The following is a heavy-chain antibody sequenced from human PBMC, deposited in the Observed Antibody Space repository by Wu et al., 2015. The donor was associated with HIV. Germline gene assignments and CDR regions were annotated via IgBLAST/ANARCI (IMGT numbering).Heavy chain of an antibody. CDR2: IFAGDGDT. Sequence: EVHLVQSGAEVRKPGTTVTISCKVSGDTFSDRYIHWIQQAPGKGLEWMGMIFAGDGDTKSAEKFQGRVTITADTSTDTAYMELTRLRAEDTAVYFCAXEVGEWLVGKFDYVGPGERWSPVSS. CDR1: GDTFSDRY. D-gene: IGHD6-19*01. V-gene: IGHV1-69-2*01. CDR3: AXEVGEWLVGKFDY. J-gene: IGHJ4*02.